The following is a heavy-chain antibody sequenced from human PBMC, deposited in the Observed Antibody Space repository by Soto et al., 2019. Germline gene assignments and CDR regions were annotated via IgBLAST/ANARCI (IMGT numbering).Heavy chain of an antibody. CDR2: INAGNGNT. Sequence: ASVKVSCKASGYTFTIYARHWVRQAPGQRLEWMGWINAGNGNTKYSQKFQGRVTITRDTSASTAYMELSSLRSEDTAVYYCARTSGYYFYDYWGQGTLVTVSS. J-gene: IGHJ4*02. V-gene: IGHV1-3*01. CDR3: ARTSGYYFYDY. CDR1: GYTFTIYA. D-gene: IGHD3-3*01.